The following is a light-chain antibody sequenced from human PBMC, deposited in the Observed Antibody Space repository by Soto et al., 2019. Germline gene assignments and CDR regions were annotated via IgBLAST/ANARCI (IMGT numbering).Light chain of an antibody. CDR1: QSISSY. CDR3: QQSYSIFMYT. V-gene: IGKV1-39*01. J-gene: IGKJ5*01. CDR2: AAS. Sequence: DIQMSQSPSSLSASLGDRVAITCRASQSISSYLNWYQQKPGKAPKLLIYAASSLQSGVPSRFSGSGSGTDFTLTISSLQPEDFATYYCQQSYSIFMYTFGQGTRLEIK.